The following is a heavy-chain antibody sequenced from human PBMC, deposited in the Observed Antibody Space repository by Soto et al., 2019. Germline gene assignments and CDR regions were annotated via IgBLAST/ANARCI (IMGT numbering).Heavy chain of an antibody. D-gene: IGHD3-16*01. CDR2: IDPSDSYT. J-gene: IGHJ5*02. Sequence: GESLKISCKGSGYSFTSYWISWVRQMPGKGLEWMGRIDPSDSYTNYSPSFQGHVTISADKSISTAYLQWSSLKASDTDMHYCARHPSTFVGPWGQGILVTVSS. CDR1: GYSFTSYW. CDR3: ARHPSTFVGP. V-gene: IGHV5-10-1*01.